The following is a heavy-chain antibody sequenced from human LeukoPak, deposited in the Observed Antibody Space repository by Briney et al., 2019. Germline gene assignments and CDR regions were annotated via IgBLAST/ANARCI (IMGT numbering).Heavy chain of an antibody. D-gene: IGHD4/OR15-4a*01. Sequence: GASVKVSCKAPGYTFTGYYMHWVRQAPGQGLEWMGRINPNSGGTNYAQKFQGRVTMTRDTSISTAYMELSRLRSDDTAVYYCARDGLWWGYPLDYWGQGTLVTVSS. CDR2: INPNSGGT. CDR3: ARDGLWWGYPLDY. J-gene: IGHJ4*02. V-gene: IGHV1-2*06. CDR1: GYTFTGYY.